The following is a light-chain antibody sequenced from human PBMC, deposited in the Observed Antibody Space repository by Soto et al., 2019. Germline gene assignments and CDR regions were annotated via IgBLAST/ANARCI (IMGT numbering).Light chain of an antibody. V-gene: IGKV3-15*01. Sequence: EIVMTQSPATLSVSPRERATLSCRASQSVSSNFAWYQQKPGQAPRLLIYGASPSATGIPARFSGSGSGTEFTPTISSLQSEDCAVYYCQQYYNWPPWTFGQGTKVEIK. CDR3: QQYYNWPPWT. CDR2: GAS. J-gene: IGKJ1*01. CDR1: QSVSSN.